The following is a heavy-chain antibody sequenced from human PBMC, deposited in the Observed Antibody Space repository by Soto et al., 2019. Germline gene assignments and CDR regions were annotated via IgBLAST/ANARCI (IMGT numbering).Heavy chain of an antibody. D-gene: IGHD3-3*01. CDR2: IYPSDSDT. CDR1: GYSFSDYW. CDR3: ARQYYNFWSGSYTGSSYFDF. J-gene: IGHJ2*01. V-gene: IGHV5-51*01. Sequence: GESLKISCQGSGYSFSDYWIGWVRQMPGKGLEWMGIIYPSDSDTKYSPSFQGHVTFSVDTSISTAFLQWNSLKASDTAIYYCARQYYNFWSGSYTGSSYFDFWGRGTLVTVSS.